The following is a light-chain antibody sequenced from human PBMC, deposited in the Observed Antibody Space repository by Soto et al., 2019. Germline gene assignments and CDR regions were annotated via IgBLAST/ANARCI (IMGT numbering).Light chain of an antibody. V-gene: IGKV1-5*01. CDR1: QNINRW. CDR2: DVS. CDR3: QHYNGYSRT. J-gene: IGKJ1*01. Sequence: DIQMTQSPSTLSASVGDRVTITCRASQNINRWLAWYQQKPGKAPNLLIYDVSTLESGVPSRFSGSGSGTQFALTISSLQPDDFATYYCQHYNGYSRTFGQGTMVEVK.